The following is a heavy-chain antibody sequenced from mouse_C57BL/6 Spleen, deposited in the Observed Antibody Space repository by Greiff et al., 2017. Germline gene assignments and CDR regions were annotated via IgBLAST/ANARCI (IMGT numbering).Heavy chain of an antibody. CDR2: IRLKSDNYAT. Sequence: EVMLVESGGGLVQPGGSMKLSCVASGFTFSNYWMNWVRQSPEKGLEWVAQIRLKSDNYATHYAESVKGRFTISRDDSKSSVYLQMNNLRAEDTGIYYCTSYYSNYRGNFDVWGTGTTVTVSS. D-gene: IGHD2-5*01. V-gene: IGHV6-3*01. CDR1: GFTFSNYW. J-gene: IGHJ1*03. CDR3: TSYYSNYRGNFDV.